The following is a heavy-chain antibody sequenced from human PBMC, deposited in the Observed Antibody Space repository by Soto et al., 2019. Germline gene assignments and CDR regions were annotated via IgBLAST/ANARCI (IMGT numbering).Heavy chain of an antibody. CDR3: ARQQAYSVCYYYYGMDV. CDR1: GGSISSYY. J-gene: IGHJ6*02. D-gene: IGHD4-4*01. V-gene: IGHV4-59*08. Sequence: QVQLQESGPGLVKPSETLSLTCTVSGGSISSYYWSWIRQPPGKGLEWIGYIYYSGSTNYNPSLKSRVTISVDTSKNQFSLKLSSVTAADTAVYYCARQQAYSVCYYYYGMDVWGQGTTVTVSS. CDR2: IYYSGST.